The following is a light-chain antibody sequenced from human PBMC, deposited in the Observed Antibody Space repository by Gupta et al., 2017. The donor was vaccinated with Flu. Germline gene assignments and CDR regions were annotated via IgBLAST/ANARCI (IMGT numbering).Light chain of an antibody. CDR1: DKISNS. Sequence: HSSLSASVGDRVTLACRASDKISNSLDWYQQHPGKAPKVLIYDASTLESGVSSRFSGSGSGTDFTLTISRLQPDDFASYYCQQKDSAPWTFGQGTKAEIK. J-gene: IGKJ1*01. V-gene: IGKV1-39*01. CDR2: DAS. CDR3: QQKDSAPWT.